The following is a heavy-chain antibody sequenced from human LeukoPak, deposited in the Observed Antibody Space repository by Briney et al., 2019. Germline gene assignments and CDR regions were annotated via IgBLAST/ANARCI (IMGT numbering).Heavy chain of an antibody. CDR3: VTGGQWLVTYFDY. CDR2: ISGSGGST. Sequence: GGSLRLSCAASGFTFSSYAMSWVRQAPGKGLEWVSAISGSGGSTYYADSVKGRFTISRDNSKNTLYLQMNSLRAEDTAVYYCVTGGQWLVTYFDYWGQGSLVTVSS. V-gene: IGHV3-23*01. J-gene: IGHJ4*02. D-gene: IGHD6-19*01. CDR1: GFTFSSYA.